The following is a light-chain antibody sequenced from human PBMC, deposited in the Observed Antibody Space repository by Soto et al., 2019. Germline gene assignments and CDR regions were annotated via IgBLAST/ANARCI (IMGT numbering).Light chain of an antibody. CDR2: EVS. Sequence: QSVLTQPASVSGSPGQSITISCTGTSSDVGGYTYVSWYQLHPSKAPKLMIYEVSNRPSGGSNRFSGSKSGNTASLTISGLQSEDENNYYGSSYTSSSTPHVFGTGTKQTVL. CDR3: SSYTSSSTPHV. J-gene: IGLJ1*01. CDR1: SSDVGGYTY. V-gene: IGLV2-14*01.